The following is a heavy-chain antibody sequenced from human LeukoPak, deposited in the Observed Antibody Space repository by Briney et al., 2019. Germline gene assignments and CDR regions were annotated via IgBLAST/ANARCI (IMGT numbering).Heavy chain of an antibody. D-gene: IGHD3-10*01. CDR2: IIPIFGTA. V-gene: IGHV1-69*13. J-gene: IGHJ4*02. Sequence: GASVKVSCKASGYTFTNYAMNWVRQAPGQGLEWMGGIIPIFGTANYAQKFQGRVTITADESTSTAYMELSSLRFEDTAVYYCARAPNYYYHTSALDYWGQGTLVTVSS. CDR1: GYTFTNYA. CDR3: ARAPNYYYHTSALDY.